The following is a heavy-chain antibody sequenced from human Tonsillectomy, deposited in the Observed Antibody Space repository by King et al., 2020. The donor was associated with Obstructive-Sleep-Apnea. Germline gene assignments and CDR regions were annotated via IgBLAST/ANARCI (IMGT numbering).Heavy chain of an antibody. J-gene: IGHJ4*02. CDR1: GFTFSSYA. V-gene: IGHV3-30-3*01. CDR2: ISYDGSNK. Sequence: VQLVESGGGVVQPGRSLRLSCAASGFTFSSYAMHWVRQAPGKGLEWVAVISYDGSNKYYADSVKGRFTISRDNSKNTLYLQMNSLRAEDTAVYYCARGGVYSGGWYDSYFDYWGQGTLVTVSS. D-gene: IGHD6-19*01. CDR3: ARGGVYSGGWYDSYFDY.